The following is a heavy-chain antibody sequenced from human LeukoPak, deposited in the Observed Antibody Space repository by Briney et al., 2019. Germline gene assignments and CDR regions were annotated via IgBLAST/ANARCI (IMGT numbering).Heavy chain of an antibody. CDR3: ARDRLSYGGYNSAFDY. Sequence: SVKVSCKASGYTFTSYGISWVRQAPGQGLEWMGGIIPIFGTANYAQKFQGRVTITADESTSTAYMELSSLRSEDTAVYYCARDRLSYGGYNSAFDYWGQGTLVTVSS. V-gene: IGHV1-69*13. CDR2: IIPIFGTA. J-gene: IGHJ4*02. D-gene: IGHD5-24*01. CDR1: GYTFTSYG.